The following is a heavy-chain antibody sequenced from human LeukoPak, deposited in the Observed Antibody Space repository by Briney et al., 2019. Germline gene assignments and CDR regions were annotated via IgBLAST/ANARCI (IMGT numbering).Heavy chain of an antibody. CDR2: IYSGGST. Sequence: PGGSLRLSCAASGFIFSSKYMSWVRQAPGKGLEWVSVIYSGGSTYYAASVEGRCTISRDNSKNTVYLQMNNLRVDDTAVYYCARAGPIDYWGQGTLVTVSS. V-gene: IGHV3-53*01. CDR3: ARAGPIDY. CDR1: GFIFSSKY. J-gene: IGHJ4*02.